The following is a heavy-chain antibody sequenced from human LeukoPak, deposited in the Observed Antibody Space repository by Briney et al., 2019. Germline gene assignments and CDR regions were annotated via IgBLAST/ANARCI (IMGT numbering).Heavy chain of an antibody. CDR3: ARDSRTRFDWYFDL. J-gene: IGHJ2*01. CDR1: GFTFSSYG. CDR2: IRYDGSNK. D-gene: IGHD1-14*01. Sequence: GGSLRLSCAASGFTFSSYGMHWVRQAPGKGLEWVAFIRYDGSNKYYADSVKGRFTISRDNAKNSLYLQMNSLRAEDTAVYYCARDSRTRFDWYFDLWGRGTLVTVSS. V-gene: IGHV3-30*02.